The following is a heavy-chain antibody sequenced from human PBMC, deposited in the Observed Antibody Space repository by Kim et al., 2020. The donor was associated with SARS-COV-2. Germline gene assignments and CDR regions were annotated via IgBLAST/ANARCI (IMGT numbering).Heavy chain of an antibody. CDR3: AKDFGYGGNWYYYGMDV. V-gene: IGHV3-23*01. Sequence: GGSLRLSCAASGFTFSSYAMSWVRQAPGKGLEWVSAISGSGGSTYYADSVKGRFTISRDNSKNTLYLQMNSLRAEDTAVYYCAKDFGYGGNWYYYGMDVWGQGTTVTVSS. J-gene: IGHJ6*02. D-gene: IGHD2-21*01. CDR1: GFTFSSYA. CDR2: ISGSGGST.